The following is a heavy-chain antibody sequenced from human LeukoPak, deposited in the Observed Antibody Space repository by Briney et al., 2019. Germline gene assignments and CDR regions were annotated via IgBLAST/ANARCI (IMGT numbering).Heavy chain of an antibody. D-gene: IGHD4-11*01. J-gene: IGHJ5*02. CDR1: GYTLTELS. CDR2: FDPEDGET. V-gene: IGHV1-24*01. CDR3: ARQQGLQNLNFDH. Sequence: ASVKVSCKVSGYTLTELSMHRVRQAPGKGLEWMGGFDPEDGETIYAQKFQGRVTMTRDTSTSIVYMELSSLSPEDTAVYYCARQQGLQNLNFDHWGQGTLVTVSS.